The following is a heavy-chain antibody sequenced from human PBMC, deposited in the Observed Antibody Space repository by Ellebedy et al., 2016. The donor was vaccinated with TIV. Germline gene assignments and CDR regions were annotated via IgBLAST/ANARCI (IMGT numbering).Heavy chain of an antibody. J-gene: IGHJ6*02. CDR1: GYTFSNYR. CDR2: IDSSDSYT. D-gene: IGHD6-6*01. CDR3: ARPLLEYSSSSGYYGMDV. Sequence: GESLKISCKGSGYTFSNYRISWVRQMPGKGLEWMGRIDSSDSYTNYSPSFRGHVTISGDKSISTAYLQWSSLKASDTAMYYCARPLLEYSSSSGYYGMDVWGQGTTVTVSS. V-gene: IGHV5-10-1*01.